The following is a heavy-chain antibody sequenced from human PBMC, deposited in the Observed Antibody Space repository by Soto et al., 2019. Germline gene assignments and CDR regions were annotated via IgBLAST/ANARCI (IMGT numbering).Heavy chain of an antibody. CDR1: GYTFTSYG. CDR2: ISAYNGNT. Sequence: QVQLVQSGAEVKKPGASVKVSCKASGYTFTSYGISWVRQAPGQGLEWMGWISAYNGNTNYAQKLQGRVTMTTDKSTSTAYLELRSLRSVDTAVYYCARDPTIFGVVINSGMDVWGQGTTVTVSS. J-gene: IGHJ6*02. CDR3: ARDPTIFGVVINSGMDV. V-gene: IGHV1-18*01. D-gene: IGHD3-3*01.